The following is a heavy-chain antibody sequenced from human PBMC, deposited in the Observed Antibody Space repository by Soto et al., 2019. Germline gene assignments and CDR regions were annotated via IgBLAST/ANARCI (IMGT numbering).Heavy chain of an antibody. V-gene: IGHV3-30-3*01. Sequence: QVQLVESGGGVVQPGRSLRLSCAASGFTFSSYAMHWVRQAPGKGLEWVAVISYDGSNKYYADSVKGRFTISRDNSKNTLYLQMNSLRAEDTAVYYCARGYKYYDFWSGHNWFDPWGQGTLVTVS. CDR2: ISYDGSNK. J-gene: IGHJ5*02. CDR1: GFTFSSYA. CDR3: ARGYKYYDFWSGHNWFDP. D-gene: IGHD3-3*01.